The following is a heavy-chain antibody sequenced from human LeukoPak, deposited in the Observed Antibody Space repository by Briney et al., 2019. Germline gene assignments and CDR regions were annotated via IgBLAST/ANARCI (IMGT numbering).Heavy chain of an antibody. V-gene: IGHV3-53*01. J-gene: IGHJ4*02. CDR1: GFTVSSHC. D-gene: IGHD6-19*01. Sequence: GGSLRLSCAASGFTVSSHCMSWVRQAPGKGLEWVSIIYIGGITWYADSMKGRITISRDNSKNTLYLQMDSLRAEDTAVYSCARIYSDGWYADHWGQGTLVTVSS. CDR2: IYIGGIT. CDR3: ARIYSDGWYADH.